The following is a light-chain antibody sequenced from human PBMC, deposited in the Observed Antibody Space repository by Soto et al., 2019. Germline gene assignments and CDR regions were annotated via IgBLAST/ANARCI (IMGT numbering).Light chain of an antibody. V-gene: IGKV3-20*01. CDR3: QQYGSSPWT. CDR1: QTIRSNY. J-gene: IGKJ1*01. Sequence: ETVLTQSPGTLSLSPGERATLSCRASQTIRSNYLAWYRQTPGQAPRLRIYGASNRATGIADRFSGRGSGTDFPLIFRRLEPEDFALYYCQQYGSSPWTFGQGTQVEIK. CDR2: GAS.